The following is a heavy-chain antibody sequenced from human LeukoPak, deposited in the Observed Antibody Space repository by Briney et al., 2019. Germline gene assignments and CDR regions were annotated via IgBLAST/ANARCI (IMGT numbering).Heavy chain of an antibody. Sequence: SGGSLRLSCAVSGFTFGEYAMHWVRQVPGKGLEWVSGISWNSGGIGYADSVKGRFTISRDNAKNSLYLQMNSLRAEDTALYYCAKDSGEWFGELSNWGQGTLVTVSS. D-gene: IGHD3-10*01. CDR2: ISWNSGGI. CDR1: GFTFGEYA. CDR3: AKDSGEWFGELSN. V-gene: IGHV3-9*01. J-gene: IGHJ4*02.